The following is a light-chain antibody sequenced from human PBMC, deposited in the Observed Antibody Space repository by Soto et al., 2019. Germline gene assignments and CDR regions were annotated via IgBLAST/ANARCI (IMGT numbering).Light chain of an antibody. Sequence: QTVVTQEPSLTVSPGGTVTLTCGSSTGAVTSGHYPYWFQQKPGQAPRTLIYDTSNKHSWTPARFSGSLLGGKAALTLSGAQPEDGAEYYCLLSYRGAPVVFGGGTKLTVL. CDR2: DTS. CDR3: LLSYRGAPVV. CDR1: TGAVTSGHY. J-gene: IGLJ2*01. V-gene: IGLV7-46*01.